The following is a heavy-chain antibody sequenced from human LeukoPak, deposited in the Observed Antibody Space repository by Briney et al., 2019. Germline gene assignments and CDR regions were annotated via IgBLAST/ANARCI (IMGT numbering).Heavy chain of an antibody. CDR1: GYTFTSYD. D-gene: IGHD1-26*01. J-gene: IGHJ6*02. Sequence: ASVKVSCKASGYTFTSYDINWVRQATGQGLEWMGWMNPNSGNTGYAQKFQGKVTMTRNTSISTAYMELSSLRSEDTAVYYCARYRIEKVGPKIVYYGMDVWGQGTTVTVSS. CDR3: ARYRIEKVGPKIVYYGMDV. CDR2: MNPNSGNT. V-gene: IGHV1-8*01.